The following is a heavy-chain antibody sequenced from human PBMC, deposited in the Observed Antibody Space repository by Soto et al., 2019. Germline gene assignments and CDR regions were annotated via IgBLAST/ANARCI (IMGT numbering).Heavy chain of an antibody. Sequence: GASVKVSCKASGYTFTSYYMHWVRQAPGQKLEWMGIINPSGGSTSYAQKFQGRVAMTRDTSTSTVYMELSSLRSEDTAVYYFARVKRRIAAAGIFDYWGQGTLVTVS. CDR3: ARVKRRIAAAGIFDY. D-gene: IGHD6-13*01. J-gene: IGHJ4*02. CDR2: INPSGGST. V-gene: IGHV1-46*01. CDR1: GYTFTSYY.